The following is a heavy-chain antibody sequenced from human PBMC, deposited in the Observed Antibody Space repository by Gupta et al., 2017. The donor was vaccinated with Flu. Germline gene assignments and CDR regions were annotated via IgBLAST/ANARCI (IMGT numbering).Heavy chain of an antibody. CDR3: ARAWAPYDAFDI. CDR2: ISSSSSYI. V-gene: IGHV3-21*01. J-gene: IGHJ3*02. D-gene: IGHD3-16*01. CDR1: GFTFSSYS. Sequence: EVQLVESGGGLVKPGGSLRLSCAASGFTFSSYSMNWVRQAPGKGLEWVSSISSSSSYIYYADSVKGRFTISRDNAKNSLYLQMNSLRAEDTAVYYCARAWAPYDAFDIWGQGTMVTVSS.